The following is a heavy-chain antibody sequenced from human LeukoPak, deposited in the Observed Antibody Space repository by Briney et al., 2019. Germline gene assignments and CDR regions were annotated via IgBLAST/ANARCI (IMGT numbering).Heavy chain of an antibody. J-gene: IGHJ3*02. CDR1: GFSFSRYW. CDR2: MSGSGSNI. D-gene: IGHD3-16*02. V-gene: IGHV3-23*01. CDR3: GRGAGAVIDVVFDI. Sequence: GGSLRLSCAASGFSFSRYWMSWVRQAPGKGLEWVSTMSGSGSNIYTADSVKGRFTISRDNSKNTLYLQMSSLRADDTAVYYWGRGAGAVIDVVFDIGAKGTMATV.